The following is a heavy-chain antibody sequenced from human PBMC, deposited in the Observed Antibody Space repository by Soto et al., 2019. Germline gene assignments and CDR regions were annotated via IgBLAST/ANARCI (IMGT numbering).Heavy chain of an antibody. CDR3: ARVGYRETSPYRQFDY. CDR2: IKEDGTEK. Sequence: EVQLVESGGDLVQPGGSLGLSCVASEFTFRSYWMTWVRQAAGKGLEWVASIKEDGTEKKYADSVKGRFTISRDNGKNSLYLEMNSLRVDDTAVYYCARVGYRETSPYRQFDYWGQGTQVIVSS. J-gene: IGHJ4*02. V-gene: IGHV3-7*03. D-gene: IGHD3-16*02. CDR1: EFTFRSYW.